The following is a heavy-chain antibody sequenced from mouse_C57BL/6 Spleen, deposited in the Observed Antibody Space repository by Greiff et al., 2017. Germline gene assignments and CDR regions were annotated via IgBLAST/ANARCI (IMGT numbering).Heavy chain of an antibody. D-gene: IGHD1-1*01. CDR2: INPKNGGT. V-gene: IGHV1-22*01. Sequence: VQLQQSGPELVKPGASVKMSCKASGYTFTDYNMHWVKQSHGKSLEWIGYINPKNGGTSYNQKFKGKATLTVNKSSSTAYMELRSLTSEDSAVYYCARYRDGSSDWYFDVWGTGTPLTVSS. CDR3: ARYRDGSSDWYFDV. J-gene: IGHJ1*03. CDR1: GYTFTDYN.